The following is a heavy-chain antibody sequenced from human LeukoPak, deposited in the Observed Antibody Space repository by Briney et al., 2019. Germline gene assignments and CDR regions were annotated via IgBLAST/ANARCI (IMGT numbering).Heavy chain of an antibody. CDR2: ITTSDGNT. V-gene: IGHV3-23*01. D-gene: IGHD7-27*01. Sequence: GRSLRLSCAASGFTFSSYTMSWVRQAPGKGLEWVSTITTSDGNTYYADSVKGRLTVSRDNSKNTLFLQMNSLRAEDTAVYYCAKDGGLWVSAHWGDSWGRGTLVTVSS. CDR3: AKDGGLWVSAHWGDS. CDR1: GFTFSSYT. J-gene: IGHJ4*02.